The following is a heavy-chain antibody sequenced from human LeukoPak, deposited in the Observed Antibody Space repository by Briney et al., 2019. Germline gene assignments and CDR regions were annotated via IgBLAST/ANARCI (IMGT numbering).Heavy chain of an antibody. CDR1: GFTFTTYA. Sequence: GGSLRLSCAASGFTFTTYAMSWVRQAPGKGLEWVSGISNSGGSTYYADSVKGRFTISRDNSKNTLYLQMNSLRAKDTAVYYCAEYYYYDSSGYQQYYLDYWGQGTLVTVSS. CDR2: ISNSGGST. CDR3: AEYYYYDSSGYQQYYLDY. V-gene: IGHV3-23*01. J-gene: IGHJ4*02. D-gene: IGHD3-22*01.